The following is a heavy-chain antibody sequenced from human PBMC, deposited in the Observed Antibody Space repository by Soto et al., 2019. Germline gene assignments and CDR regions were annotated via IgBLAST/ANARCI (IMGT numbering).Heavy chain of an antibody. CDR1: GGSISSGDYY. J-gene: IGHJ6*02. Sequence: TLSLTCVVSGGSISSGDYYWSWIRQPPGKGLEWIGYIYYSGSTYYNPSLKSRVTISVDTSKNQISMKLSSVTAADTAVYYCGGLLWGSDGMDVWGQGTTVTVSS. CDR3: GGLLWGSDGMDV. V-gene: IGHV4-30-4*01. CDR2: IYYSGST. D-gene: IGHD3-3*01.